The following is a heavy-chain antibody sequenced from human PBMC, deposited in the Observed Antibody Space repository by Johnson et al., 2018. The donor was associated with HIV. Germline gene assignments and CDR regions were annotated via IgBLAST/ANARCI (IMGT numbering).Heavy chain of an antibody. CDR1: GFTFSSYG. CDR3: AKDCGDYGANLGAFDI. J-gene: IGHJ3*02. D-gene: IGHD4-17*01. Sequence: QVLLVESGGGVVQPGRSLRLSCTASGFTFSSYGLHWVRQAPGKGLEWVAVIWYDGSNKYYADSVKGRFTISRDTSENTLYLQMNSLRAEDTAVYYCAKDCGDYGANLGAFDIWGQGTMVTVSS. CDR2: IWYDGSNK. V-gene: IGHV3-33*06.